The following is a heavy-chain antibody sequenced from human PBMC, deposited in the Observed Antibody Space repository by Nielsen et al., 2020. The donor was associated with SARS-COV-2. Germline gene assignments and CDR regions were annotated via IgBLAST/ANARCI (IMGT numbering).Heavy chain of an antibody. CDR2: IIPIFGTA. D-gene: IGHD3-22*01. V-gene: IGHV1-69*13. Sequence: SVKVSCKASGGTFSSYAISWVRQAPGQGLEWMGGIIPIFGTANYAQKFQGRVTITADESTSTAYMELSSLRSDDTAVYYCARDWSDSSGYYYVPFDYWGQGTLVTVSS. CDR1: GGTFSSYA. CDR3: ARDWSDSSGYYYVPFDY. J-gene: IGHJ4*02.